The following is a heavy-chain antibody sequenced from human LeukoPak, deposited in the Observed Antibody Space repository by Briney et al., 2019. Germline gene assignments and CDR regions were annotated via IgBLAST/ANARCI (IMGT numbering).Heavy chain of an antibody. CDR2: IGSDNTTI. J-gene: IGHJ4*02. CDR1: GFTVSSNY. D-gene: IGHD4-17*01. V-gene: IGHV3-11*01. Sequence: GGSLRLSCAASGFTVSSNYMSWVRQAPGKGLEWISYIGSDNTTIDYADSVKGRFTISRDNAKNSLYLQMNSLRAEDTAVYYCARDTGTPYGDYEYWGQGTLVTVSS. CDR3: ARDTGTPYGDYEY.